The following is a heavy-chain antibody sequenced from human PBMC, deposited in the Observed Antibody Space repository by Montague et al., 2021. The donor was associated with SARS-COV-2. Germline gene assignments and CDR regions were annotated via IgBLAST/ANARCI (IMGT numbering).Heavy chain of an antibody. J-gene: IGHJ4*02. CDR2: IYYTGET. V-gene: IGHV4-59*07. CDR1: GGSIRSYY. D-gene: IGHD3-3*01. Sequence: SDTLSLTRSFSGGSIRSYYWSWIRLPPGKPLEWLGYIYYTGETTXNPSLKSRVTISVDTSRSQFSLRLTSVTAAVTAVYFCARFWSGYVDKWSQGTLVTVSS. CDR3: ARFWSGYVDK.